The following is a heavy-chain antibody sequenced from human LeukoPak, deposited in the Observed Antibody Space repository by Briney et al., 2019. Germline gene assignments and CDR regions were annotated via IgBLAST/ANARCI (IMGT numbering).Heavy chain of an antibody. J-gene: IGHJ6*02. CDR1: GGSISSYY. V-gene: IGHV4-59*08. CDR2: IYYSGST. Sequence: SETLSLTCTVSGGSISSYYWSWIRQPPGKGLEWIGYIYYSGSTNYNPSLKSRVTISVDTSKKQFSLKLSSVTAADTAVYYCARGPTVVYYYYGMDVWGQGTTVTVSS. CDR3: ARGPTVVYYYYGMDV. D-gene: IGHD4-4*01.